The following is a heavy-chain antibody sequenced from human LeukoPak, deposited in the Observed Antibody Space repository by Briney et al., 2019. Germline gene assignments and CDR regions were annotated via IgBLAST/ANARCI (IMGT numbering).Heavy chain of an antibody. D-gene: IGHD3-3*01. CDR1: GGSFSGYY. J-gene: IGHJ3*02. V-gene: IGHV4-34*01. CDR3: ARRGITIFGVVMIPTAFDI. Sequence: SETLSLTCAVYGGSFSGYYWGWIRQPPGKGLEWIGEINHSGSTNYNPSLKSRVTISVDTSKNLFSLKLSSVTAVDTAVYYCARRGITIFGVVMIPTAFDIWGQGTMVTVSS. CDR2: INHSGST.